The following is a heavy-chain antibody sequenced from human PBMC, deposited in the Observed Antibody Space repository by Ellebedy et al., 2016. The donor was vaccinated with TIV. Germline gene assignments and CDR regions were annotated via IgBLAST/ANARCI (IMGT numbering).Heavy chain of an antibody. V-gene: IGHV1-69*04. J-gene: IGHJ3*02. CDR1: GGTFSSYS. Sequence: AASVKVSCKASGGTFSSYSINWVRQAPGQGLEWMGRIIPILDIINYAQNFQGRVTITADKSTSTAYMELSSLRSEDTAVYYCARAPPPRGDRSADAFDIWGQGTMVTVSS. CDR3: ARAPPPRGDRSADAFDI. D-gene: IGHD7-27*01. CDR2: IIPILDII.